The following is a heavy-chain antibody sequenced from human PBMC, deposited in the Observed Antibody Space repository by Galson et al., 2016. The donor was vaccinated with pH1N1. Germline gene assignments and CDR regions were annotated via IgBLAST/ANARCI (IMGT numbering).Heavy chain of an antibody. V-gene: IGHV3-74*01. CDR3: ARNWWGIDY. J-gene: IGHJ4*02. CDR2: IDNDGRGT. D-gene: IGHD2-15*01. CDR1: GFPFSDYW. Sequence: SLRLSCAASGFPFSDYWMHWVRQAPGKGLVWVARIDNDGRGTSHADSVRGRFAISRDNAENMLYLQMHSLRTDDTAVYYCARNWWGIDYWGQGALVTVSS.